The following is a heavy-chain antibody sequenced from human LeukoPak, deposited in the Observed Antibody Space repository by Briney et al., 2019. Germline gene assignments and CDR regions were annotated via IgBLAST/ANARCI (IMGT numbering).Heavy chain of an antibody. CDR2: ISGSGGST. D-gene: IGHD2-21*02. CDR3: AKGSHHIVVVTAVNFDY. CDR1: GFTFSSYS. J-gene: IGHJ4*02. V-gene: IGHV3-23*01. Sequence: PGGSLRLSCAASGFTFSSYSMNWVRQAPGKGLEWVSAISGSGGSTYYADSVKGRFTISRDNSKNTLYLQMNSLRAEDTAVYYCAKGSHHIVVVTAVNFDYWGQGTLVTVSS.